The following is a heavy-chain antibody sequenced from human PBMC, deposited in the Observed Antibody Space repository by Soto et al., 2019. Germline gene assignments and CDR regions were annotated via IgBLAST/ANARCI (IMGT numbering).Heavy chain of an antibody. J-gene: IGHJ4*02. CDR1: GYDLTNYW. Sequence: PGESLKISCKTSGYDLTNYWIGWVRQMPGKGLEWMGIIYPGDSDTRYSPSFQGQITISADKSISTAYLQWSSLRASDTAMYYCARLFNPGSAAGLDYWGQGILVTVSS. CDR3: ARLFNPGSAAGLDY. D-gene: IGHD6-13*01. V-gene: IGHV5-51*01. CDR2: IYPGDSDT.